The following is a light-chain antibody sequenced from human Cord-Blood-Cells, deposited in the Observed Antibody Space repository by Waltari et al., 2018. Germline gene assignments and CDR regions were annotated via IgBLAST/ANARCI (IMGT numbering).Light chain of an antibody. V-gene: IGLV2-14*01. CDR2: GVS. J-gene: IGLJ3*02. CDR1: SSDVGGYTY. Sequence: QSALSQPASVSGSPGQSITISCTGTSSDVGGYTYVPWYQQHPVKAPNLMIYGVSNRPAGVSNRFSGSRSGNTAALTISGHQADDEADYYCISYTSSSSWVFGGGTKLTVL. CDR3: ISYTSSSSWV.